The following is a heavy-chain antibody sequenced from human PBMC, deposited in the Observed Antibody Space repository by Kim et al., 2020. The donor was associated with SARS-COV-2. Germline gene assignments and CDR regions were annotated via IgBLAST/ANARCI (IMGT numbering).Heavy chain of an antibody. J-gene: IGHJ5*02. Sequence: SETLSLTCNVSGGSIRSSSYYWGWIRQPPGKGLDWIGSIYYSGNTYYNPSLKSRVTMSLDTSPNQFSLKLSSVTPADTAVYYCARDHGLLLFGEFLGGPANWFDPWGQGILVTVSS. CDR3: ARDHGLLLFGEFLGGPANWFDP. D-gene: IGHD3-10*01. CDR1: GGSIRSSSYY. CDR2: IYYSGNT. V-gene: IGHV4-39*07.